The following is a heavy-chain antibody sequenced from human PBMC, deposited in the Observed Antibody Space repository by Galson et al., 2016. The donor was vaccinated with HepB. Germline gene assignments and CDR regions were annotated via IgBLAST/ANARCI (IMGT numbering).Heavy chain of an antibody. D-gene: IGHD2-2*02. J-gene: IGHJ4*02. CDR3: ARDSFEHRTVVVPSAINS. Sequence: SLRLSCAASGFMFSSYGMHWVRQVSGKGLEWVAIISYDGSNKYYADSVKGRFTISKDNSKNTLYLQMNSLKPEDKALYYCARDSFEHRTVVVPSAINSWGQGTLVTVSS. CDR1: GFMFSSYG. V-gene: IGHV3-30*03. CDR2: ISYDGSNK.